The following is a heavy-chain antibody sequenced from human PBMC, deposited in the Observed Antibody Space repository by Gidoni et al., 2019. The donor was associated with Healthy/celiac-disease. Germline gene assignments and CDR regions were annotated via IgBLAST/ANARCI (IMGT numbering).Heavy chain of an antibody. CDR1: GFTFDDYA. CDR3: AKDIDEESAYYFDY. D-gene: IGHD3-10*01. CDR2: ISWNSGSI. Sequence: LVQPGRSRRHSCAASGFTFDDYAMHWVRQAPGKGLEWVSGISWNSGSIGYADSVKGRFTISRDNAKNSLYLQMNSLRAEDTALYYCAKDIDEESAYYFDYWGQGTLVTVSS. J-gene: IGHJ4*02. V-gene: IGHV3-9*01.